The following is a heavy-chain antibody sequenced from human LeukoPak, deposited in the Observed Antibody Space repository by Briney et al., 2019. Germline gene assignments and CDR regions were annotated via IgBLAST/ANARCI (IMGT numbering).Heavy chain of an antibody. Sequence: SETLSLTCTVSGGSIRSSYYYWGWIRQPPGKGLEWIGSIYDSGSTYYNPSLKSRVTISVDTSKNQFSLKLNSVTAADTAVYYCARAQVEITIFGVVNSNWFDPWGQGTLVTVSS. J-gene: IGHJ5*02. CDR1: GGSIRSSYYY. CDR3: ARAQVEITIFGVVNSNWFDP. D-gene: IGHD3-3*01. CDR2: IYDSGST. V-gene: IGHV4-39*01.